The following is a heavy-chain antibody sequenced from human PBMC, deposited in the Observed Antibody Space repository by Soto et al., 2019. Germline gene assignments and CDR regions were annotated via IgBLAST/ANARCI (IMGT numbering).Heavy chain of an antibody. J-gene: IGHJ4*02. Sequence: ASVKVSCKASGYTFTSYGISWVRQAPGQGLEWMGWISAYNGNTNYAQKLQGRATMTTDTSTSTAYMELGSLRSDDTAVYYCARLGKITIFGVVQYYFDYWGQGTLVTVSS. D-gene: IGHD3-3*01. CDR2: ISAYNGNT. V-gene: IGHV1-18*01. CDR1: GYTFTSYG. CDR3: ARLGKITIFGVVQYYFDY.